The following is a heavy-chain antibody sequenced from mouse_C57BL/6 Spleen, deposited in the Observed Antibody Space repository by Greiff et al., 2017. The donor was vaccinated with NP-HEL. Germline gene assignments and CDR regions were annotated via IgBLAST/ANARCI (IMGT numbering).Heavy chain of an antibody. CDR1: GYSITSGYY. D-gene: IGHD1-1*01. CDR3: ARVYGSSYVWAMDY. J-gene: IGHJ4*01. V-gene: IGHV3-6*01. CDR2: ISYDGSN. Sequence: VQLKESGPGLVKPSQSLSLTCSVTGYSITSGYYWNWIRQFPGNKLEWMGYISYDGSNNYNPSLKNRISITRDTSKNQFFLKLNSVTTEDTATYYCARVYGSSYVWAMDYWGQGTSVTVSS.